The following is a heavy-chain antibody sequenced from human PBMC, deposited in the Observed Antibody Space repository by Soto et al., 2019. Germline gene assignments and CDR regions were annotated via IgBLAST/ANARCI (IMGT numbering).Heavy chain of an antibody. J-gene: IGHJ6*02. CDR3: ARDKDRQQLGGNYYYILDV. D-gene: IGHD3-3*02. V-gene: IGHV1-69*12. CDR1: GGTFSTSA. Sequence: QVQLVQSGAEVKKPGSSVKVSCKASGGTFSTSAISWVRQAPGQGLEWVGGIMPVFATPDYAQKFQGRVTITADESTTTAYLELTSLRTDDTAVYHCARDKDRQQLGGNYYYILDVWGQGTAITVSS. CDR2: IMPVFATP.